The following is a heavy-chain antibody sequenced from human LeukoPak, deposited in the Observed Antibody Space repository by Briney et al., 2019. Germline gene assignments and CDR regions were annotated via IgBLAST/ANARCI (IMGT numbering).Heavy chain of an antibody. J-gene: IGHJ4*02. CDR3: ARLGSYHDF. D-gene: IGHD1-26*01. V-gene: IGHV4-4*09. CDR1: GASISNYY. Sequence: PSETLFLTCTVSGASISNYYWSWIRQTPEKGLEWMGHIHSSGGSSYYPSLKSRLTLSIDMSRNQLSLKLPSVTAADTAVYFCARLGSYHDFWGQGALVTVSS. CDR2: IHSSGGS.